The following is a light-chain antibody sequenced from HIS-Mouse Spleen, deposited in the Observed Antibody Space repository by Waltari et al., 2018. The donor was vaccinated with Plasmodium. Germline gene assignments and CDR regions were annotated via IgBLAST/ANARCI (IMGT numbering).Light chain of an antibody. CDR1: QLGANY. Sequence: SYELTQPPSVSVSPGQTASITCSGDQLGANYACWYQQKPGQSPVLVIYQDSKRPSGNPERFSGSNAGNTATLTISGTQAMDEADYYCQAWDSSTVVFGGGTKLTVL. CDR2: QDS. V-gene: IGLV3-1*01. CDR3: QAWDSSTVV. J-gene: IGLJ2*01.